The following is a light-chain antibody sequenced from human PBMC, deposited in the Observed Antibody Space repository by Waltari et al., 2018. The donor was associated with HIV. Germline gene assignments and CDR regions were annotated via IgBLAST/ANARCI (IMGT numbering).Light chain of an antibody. CDR1: QSLLYSANNKNY. Sequence: DIVMTQSPDSLAVSLGERATINCKSRQSLLYSANNKNYLAWSQQRPGQPPKLLIDWASARESGVPDRFSGSGSGTDFTLTISSLQADDVAVYYCHQYFSAPWTFGQGTKVEIK. J-gene: IGKJ1*01. V-gene: IGKV4-1*01. CDR3: HQYFSAPWT. CDR2: WAS.